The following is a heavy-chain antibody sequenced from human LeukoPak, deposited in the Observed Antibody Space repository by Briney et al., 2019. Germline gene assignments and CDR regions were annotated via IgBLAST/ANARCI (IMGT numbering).Heavy chain of an antibody. CDR2: MNPNSGNT. D-gene: IGHD6-19*01. CDR1: GYTFTSYD. J-gene: IGHJ6*03. Sequence: ASVKVSCKASGYTFTSYDINWVRQATGQGLEWMGWMNPNSGNTGYAQKFQGRVTMTEDTSTDTAYMELSSLRSEDTAVYYCATTRVPAVAGYYYYYYMDVWGKGTTVTVSS. CDR3: ATTRVPAVAGYYYYYYMDV. V-gene: IGHV1-8*01.